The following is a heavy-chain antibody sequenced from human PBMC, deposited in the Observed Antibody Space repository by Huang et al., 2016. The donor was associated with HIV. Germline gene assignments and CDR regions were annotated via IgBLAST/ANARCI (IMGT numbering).Heavy chain of an antibody. CDR2: IYYSGST. CDR3: ARLPGSITMIRGVITDPY. V-gene: IGHV4-39*01. Sequence: QLQLQESGPGLVKPSETLSLTCTVSGGSIRSDNYYWGWIRQPPGKGLAWIGSIYYSGSTYYNPSLKSRVTITVDTSKNQFSLKMRSVTAAETAVYYCARLPGSITMIRGVITDPYWGQGTLVTVSS. CDR1: GGSIRSDNYY. D-gene: IGHD3-10*01. J-gene: IGHJ4*02.